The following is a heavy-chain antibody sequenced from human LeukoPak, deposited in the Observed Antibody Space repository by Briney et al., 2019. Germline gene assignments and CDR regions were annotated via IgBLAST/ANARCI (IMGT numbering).Heavy chain of an antibody. Sequence: SETLSLTCTVSGGSISSSSYYWGWIRQPPGKGLEWIGSIYYSGSTNYNPSLKSRVTISVDTSKNQFSLKLSSVTAADTAVYYCARVRTYYYYYMDVWGKGTTVTISS. CDR3: ARVRTYYYYYMDV. CDR1: GGSISSSSYY. V-gene: IGHV4-39*07. CDR2: IYYSGST. J-gene: IGHJ6*03.